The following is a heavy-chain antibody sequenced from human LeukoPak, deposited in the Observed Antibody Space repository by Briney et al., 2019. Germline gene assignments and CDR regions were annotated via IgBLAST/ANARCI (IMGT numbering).Heavy chain of an antibody. CDR3: ARGNILSGYCFDF. J-gene: IGHJ4*02. Sequence: KPSETLSLTCAVYGGSITGYYWNWIRQPPGKGLEWVGEIHYTGATSYNPSLKSRATISIDTSKNQVSLKLSSVTAADTAVYYCARGNILSGYCFDFWGQGALVTVSS. D-gene: IGHD3-9*01. CDR2: IHYTGAT. CDR1: GGSITGYY. V-gene: IGHV4-34*01.